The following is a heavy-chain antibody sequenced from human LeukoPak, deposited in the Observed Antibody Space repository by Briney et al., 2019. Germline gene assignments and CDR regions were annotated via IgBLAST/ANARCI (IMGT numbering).Heavy chain of an antibody. CDR2: ISTYNGDT. J-gene: IGHJ4*02. V-gene: IGHV1-18*01. CDR3: ARDGYYRHFDY. D-gene: IGHD3-22*01. CDR1: GYTFTSYG. Sequence: ASVKVSCTASGYTFTSYGISWVRQAPGQGLEWMGWISTYNGDTNYAQKFQGRVTMTTDTSTSTAYMELRSLRSDDTAVYYCARDGYYRHFDYWGQGALVTVSS.